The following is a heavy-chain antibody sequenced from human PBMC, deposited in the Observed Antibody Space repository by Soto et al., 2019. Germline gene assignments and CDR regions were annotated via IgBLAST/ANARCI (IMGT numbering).Heavy chain of an antibody. CDR3: AKGYGDYFDY. V-gene: IGHV3-23*01. Sequence: GGSLRLSCAASGFTFSSYAMSWVRQAPGKGLEWVSAISGSGGSTYYADSVKGRFTMSRDNSKNTLYLQMNSLRAEDTAIYYCAKGYGDYFDYWGQGSLVTVSS. J-gene: IGHJ4*02. CDR1: GFTFSSYA. CDR2: ISGSGGST. D-gene: IGHD4-17*01.